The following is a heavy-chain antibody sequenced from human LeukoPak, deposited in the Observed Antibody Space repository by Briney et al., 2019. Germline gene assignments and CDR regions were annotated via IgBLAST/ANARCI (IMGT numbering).Heavy chain of an antibody. V-gene: IGHV3-33*01. CDR2: IWYDGSNK. D-gene: IGHD6-13*01. Sequence: GGSLRLSCAASGFTFSNYGMHWVRQAPGKGLEWVAVIWYDGSNKYYADSVKGRFTISRDNSKNTLYLQMNSLRAEDTAVYYCARDAGSWYFDYWGQGTLVTVSS. CDR1: GFTFSNYG. CDR3: ARDAGSWYFDY. J-gene: IGHJ4*02.